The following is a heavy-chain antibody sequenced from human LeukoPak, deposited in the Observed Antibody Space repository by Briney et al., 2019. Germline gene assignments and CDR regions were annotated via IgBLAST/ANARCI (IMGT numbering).Heavy chain of an antibody. D-gene: IGHD6-19*01. CDR3: ARKNYSSGCYTD. J-gene: IGHJ4*02. CDR1: GGSISTSNW. Sequence: SGTLSLTCAVSGGSISTSNWWRWVRQPPGKGLEWIGEIYHSGSTNYNPSLKSRVTISVDKSKNQFSLRLNSVTAADTAVYYCARKNYSSGCYTDWGQGTLVTVSS. V-gene: IGHV4-4*02. CDR2: IYHSGST.